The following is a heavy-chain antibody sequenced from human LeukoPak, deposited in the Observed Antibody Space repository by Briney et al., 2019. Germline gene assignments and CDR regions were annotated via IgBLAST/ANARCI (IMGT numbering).Heavy chain of an antibody. CDR3: AKGSYYDSSGSFYFDY. CDR2: ISGSGDNT. J-gene: IGHJ4*02. V-gene: IGHV3-23*01. Sequence: PGGSLRLSCAASGVTLSTYAMSWARQAPGKGLEWVSGISGSGDNTYYADSVKGRFTISRDNSKNTPYVQVNSLGTEDTAAYYCAKGSYYDSSGSFYFDYWGQGTLVTVSS. CDR1: GVTLSTYA. D-gene: IGHD3-22*01.